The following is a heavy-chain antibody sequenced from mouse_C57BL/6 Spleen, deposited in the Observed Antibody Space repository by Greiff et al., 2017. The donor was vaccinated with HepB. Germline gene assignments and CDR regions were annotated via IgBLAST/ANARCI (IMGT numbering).Heavy chain of an antibody. D-gene: IGHD2-4*01. V-gene: IGHV1-64*01. CDR2: IHPNSGST. CDR1: GYTFTSYW. CDR3: ARRHDYGNFDY. J-gene: IGHJ2*01. Sequence: QVQLQQSGAELVKPGASVKLSCKASGYTFTSYWMHWVKQRPGQGLEWIGMIHPNSGSTNYNEKFKSKATLTVDKSSSTAYMQLSSLTSEDSAVYDCARRHDYGNFDYWGQGTTLTVSS.